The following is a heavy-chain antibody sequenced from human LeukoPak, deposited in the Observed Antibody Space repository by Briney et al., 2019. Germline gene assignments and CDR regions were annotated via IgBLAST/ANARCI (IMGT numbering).Heavy chain of an antibody. V-gene: IGHV4-39*01. D-gene: IGHD6-13*01. CDR1: GGSLSSSSYY. CDR2: IYYSGST. CDR3: AVRVDGSLAIHC. Sequence: PSETLSLTCTVSGGSLSSSSYYWGWIRPPPGKGLAWIGSIYYSGSTYYNPSLKSRVTISVDTSKNQFSLKLSSVTAADTAVYYCAVRVDGSLAIHCWGQGTLVTVSS. J-gene: IGHJ4*02.